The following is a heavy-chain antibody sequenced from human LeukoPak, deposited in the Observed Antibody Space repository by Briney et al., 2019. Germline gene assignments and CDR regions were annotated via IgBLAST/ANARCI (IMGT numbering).Heavy chain of an antibody. Sequence: GGSLRLYGAASGFTFSSYGMNWVRQAPGKGLEWVSYISSSGSIYYADSVKGRFTISRDNAKNSLYLQMNSLRDEDTAVYYCARRFDSWGQGTLVTVSS. J-gene: IGHJ4*02. CDR3: ARRFDS. V-gene: IGHV3-48*02. CDR2: ISSSGSI. CDR1: GFTFSSYG.